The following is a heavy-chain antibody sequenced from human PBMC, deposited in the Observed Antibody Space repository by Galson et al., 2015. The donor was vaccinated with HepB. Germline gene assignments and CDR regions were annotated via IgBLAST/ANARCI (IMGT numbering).Heavy chain of an antibody. CDR3: ARDPFRSYFDY. CDR1: GFTFTSYA. J-gene: IGHJ4*02. V-gene: IGHV3-30-3*01. Sequence: SLRLSCAASGFTFTSYAIHWVRQAPGKGLECVALISYDGSNKYYADSVKGRFTISRDNSMNTVYLQMNTLRAEDTAVYYCARDPFRSYFDYWGQGTLVTVSS. CDR2: ISYDGSNK. D-gene: IGHD3-16*01.